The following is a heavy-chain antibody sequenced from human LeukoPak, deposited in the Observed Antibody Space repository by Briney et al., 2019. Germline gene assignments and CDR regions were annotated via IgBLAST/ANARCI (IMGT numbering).Heavy chain of an antibody. D-gene: IGHD6-13*01. CDR2: INPSGGST. V-gene: IGHV1-46*01. J-gene: IGHJ4*02. CDR3: ARTLYIAAVPGGFDY. CDR1: GYTFTSYY. Sequence: EASVKVSCKASGYTFTSYYMHWVQQAPGQGLEWMGIINPSGGSTSYAQKFQGRVTMTRDMSTSTVYMELSRLRSDDTALYYCARTLYIAAVPGGFDYWGQGTLITVSS.